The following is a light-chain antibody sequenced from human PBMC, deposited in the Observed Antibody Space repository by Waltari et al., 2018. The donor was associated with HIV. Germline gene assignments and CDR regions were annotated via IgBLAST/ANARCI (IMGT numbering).Light chain of an antibody. CDR1: QTISSY. Sequence: DIQMTQSPSSLSASVGDRVTITCRVSQTISSYLNWYQQKPGKAPNLLIYTASSLQSGVPSRFRGSGSGTDFTLTISSLQPEDFATYYCQQSYSTPPTFGGGTKVEIK. V-gene: IGKV1-39*01. CDR3: QQSYSTPPT. CDR2: TAS. J-gene: IGKJ4*01.